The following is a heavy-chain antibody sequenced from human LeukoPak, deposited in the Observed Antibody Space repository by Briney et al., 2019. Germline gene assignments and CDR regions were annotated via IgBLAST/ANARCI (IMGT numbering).Heavy chain of an antibody. J-gene: IGHJ4*02. D-gene: IGHD1-26*01. CDR1: GFTFSSYA. V-gene: IGHV3-30-3*01. CDR3: ARVAVGATTSSPFFDY. CDR2: ISYDGSNK. Sequence: GGSLRLSCAASGFTFSSYAMHWVRQAPGKGLEWVAVISYDGSNKYYADSVKGRFTISRDNSKNTLYLQMNSLRAEDTAVHYCARVAVGATTSSPFFDYWGQGTLVTVSS.